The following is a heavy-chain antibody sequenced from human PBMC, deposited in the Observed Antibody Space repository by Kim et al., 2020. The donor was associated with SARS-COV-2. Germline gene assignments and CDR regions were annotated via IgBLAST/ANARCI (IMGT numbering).Heavy chain of an antibody. CDR2: IKSKTDGGTT. J-gene: IGHJ3*02. D-gene: IGHD3-10*01. CDR1: GFTFSNAW. Sequence: GGSLRLSCAASGFTFSNAWMSWVRQAPGKGLEWVGRIKSKTDGGTTDYAAPVKGRFTISRDDSKNTLYLQMNSLKTEDTAVYYCTTGITMVRGVRVFGAFAIWGQGTMVTVSS. V-gene: IGHV3-15*01. CDR3: TTGITMVRGVRVFGAFAI.